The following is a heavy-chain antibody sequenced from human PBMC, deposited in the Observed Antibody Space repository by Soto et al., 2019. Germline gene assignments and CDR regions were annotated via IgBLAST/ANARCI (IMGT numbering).Heavy chain of an antibody. CDR3: ARHREDPAAYYRYYFDY. V-gene: IGHV4-39*01. Sequence: PGKGLEWIGYIYYRGSTYYNPSVKSRVTMSVDTSNNHFSLRLISVTAADTAVYYCARHREDPAAYYRYYFDYWGQGALVTVSS. CDR2: IYYRGST. J-gene: IGHJ4*02. D-gene: IGHD3-9*01.